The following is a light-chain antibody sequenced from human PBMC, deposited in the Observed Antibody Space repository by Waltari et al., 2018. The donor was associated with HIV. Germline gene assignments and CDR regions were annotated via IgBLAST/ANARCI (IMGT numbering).Light chain of an antibody. CDR3: QQYARSPWT. V-gene: IGKV3-20*01. CDR2: GAT. J-gene: IGKJ1*01. Sequence: EIVLTQSPGTLSLSPGERATLSCRASQSVSSNYFAWYQQKPGQAPRVLIYGATSRATGVPDRFSGSGSGTDFTLSIRRLEPEDFAVYYCQQYARSPWTFGQGTKVEIK. CDR1: QSVSSNY.